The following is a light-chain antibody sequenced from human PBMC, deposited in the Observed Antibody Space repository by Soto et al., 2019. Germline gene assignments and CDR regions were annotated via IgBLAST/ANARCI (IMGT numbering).Light chain of an antibody. Sequence: AIRMTQSPSSVSASTGDRVTITCRASQSITSHLAWYQQKPGKAPNLLIYSASSLESGVPSRFSGSGSGTDFTLTISRLQSEDFATDYCQQYYSYPLTFGGGTKVEIK. CDR2: SAS. V-gene: IGKV1-8*01. J-gene: IGKJ4*01. CDR3: QQYYSYPLT. CDR1: QSITSH.